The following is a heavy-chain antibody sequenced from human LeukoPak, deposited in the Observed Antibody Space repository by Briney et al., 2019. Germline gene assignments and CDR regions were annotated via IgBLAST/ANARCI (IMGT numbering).Heavy chain of an antibody. CDR3: ARSSGCIDY. J-gene: IGHJ4*02. CDR1: GYTFTSYY. Sequence: ASVKVSCKVSGYTFTSYYIHWVRQAPGQGLEWMGIINPSGGSTTYAQKLQGRVTMTRDTSTSTVYMELSSLRSEDTAVYYCARSSGCIDYWGQGALVTVSS. D-gene: IGHD6-19*01. CDR2: INPSGGST. V-gene: IGHV1-46*01.